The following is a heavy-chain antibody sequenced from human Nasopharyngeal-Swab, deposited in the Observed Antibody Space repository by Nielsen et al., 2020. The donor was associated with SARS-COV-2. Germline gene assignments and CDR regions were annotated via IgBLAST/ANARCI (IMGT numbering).Heavy chain of an antibody. CDR2: VKQDGTEK. CDR3: ARDEIQDY. J-gene: IGHJ4*02. V-gene: IGHV3-7*01. CDR1: GFTFSPYW. Sequence: GGSLRLSCAASGFTFSPYWMTWVRQAPGKGLEWVANVKQDGTEKYFVDSVKGRFTISRDNAKNSLYLHMNSLRAEDTAAYYCARDEIQDYWGQGTLVTVSS.